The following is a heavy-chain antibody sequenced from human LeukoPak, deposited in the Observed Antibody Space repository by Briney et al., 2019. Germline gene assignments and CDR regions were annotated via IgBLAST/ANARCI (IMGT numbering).Heavy chain of an antibody. J-gene: IGHJ4*02. V-gene: IGHV4-39*01. Sequence: SETLSLTCTVSGGSISSSSYYWGWIRQPPGKGLEWIGSIYYSGSTYYNPSLKSRVTISVDTSKNQFSLKLSSVTAADTAVYYCARTGQAAAGTFDYWGQGTLVTVSS. D-gene: IGHD6-13*01. CDR3: ARTGQAAAGTFDY. CDR2: IYYSGST. CDR1: GGSISSSSYY.